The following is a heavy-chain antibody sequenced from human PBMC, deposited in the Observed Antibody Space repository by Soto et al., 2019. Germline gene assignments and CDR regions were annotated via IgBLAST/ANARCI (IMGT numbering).Heavy chain of an antibody. CDR1: GGSISETYW. Sequence: QVQLQESGPGLVEPSETLSLTCAVSGGSISETYWWSWVRQPPGKGLQWIGETSYGGTAHYNPSLRSRVTISMDTSRNQISLSLISVTAAGSASYYCARHVGVPGTRGFDYWGQGTLVTVSS. J-gene: IGHJ4*02. V-gene: IGHV4-4*02. CDR3: ARHVGVPGTRGFDY. D-gene: IGHD1-1*01. CDR2: TSYGGTA.